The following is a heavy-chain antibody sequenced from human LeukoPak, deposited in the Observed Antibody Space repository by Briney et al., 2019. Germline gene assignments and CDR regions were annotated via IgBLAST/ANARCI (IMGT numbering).Heavy chain of an antibody. Sequence: ASETLSLTCTVSGGSISSYYWSWIRQPPGKGLEWIGEINHSGSTNYNPSLKSRVTISVDTSKNQFSLKLSSVTAADTAVYYCASRGPRAVQVDYWGQGTLVTVSS. CDR1: GGSISSYY. CDR3: ASRGPRAVQVDY. CDR2: INHSGST. V-gene: IGHV4-34*01. J-gene: IGHJ4*02. D-gene: IGHD1-26*01.